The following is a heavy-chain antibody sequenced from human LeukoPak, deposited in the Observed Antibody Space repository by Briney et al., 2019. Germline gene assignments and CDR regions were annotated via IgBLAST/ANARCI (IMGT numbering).Heavy chain of an antibody. J-gene: IGHJ3*02. CDR2: ISGYNGNT. D-gene: IGHD1-26*01. V-gene: IGHV1-18*01. CDR1: GYTFISHG. CDR3: ARDGATWGAFDI. Sequence: ASVKVSCKASGYTFISHGISWVRQAPGQGLEWMGWISGYNGNTKYAEKFQGRVTMTTDTSTSTAYLELRSLRSDDTAVYYCARDGATWGAFDIWGQGTMVTVSS.